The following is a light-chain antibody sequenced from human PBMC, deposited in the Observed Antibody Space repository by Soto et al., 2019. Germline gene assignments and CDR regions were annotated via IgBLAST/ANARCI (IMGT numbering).Light chain of an antibody. J-gene: IGLJ1*01. V-gene: IGLV6-57*03. Sequence: NFMLTQPLSVSESPGKTVTISCTRSSGNIASGFVQWYQQRPGSAPTTVIYEDNQRPSGVPDRFSGSIDTSSNSATLTISGLKTGDEADYYCQSYHSSYPYVFGTGTKVTVL. CDR3: QSYHSSYPYV. CDR1: SGNIASGF. CDR2: EDN.